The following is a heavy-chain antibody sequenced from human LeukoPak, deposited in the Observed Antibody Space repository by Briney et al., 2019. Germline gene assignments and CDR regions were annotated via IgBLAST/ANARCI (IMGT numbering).Heavy chain of an antibody. D-gene: IGHD5-24*01. CDR3: ARHWDGSYYFDY. Sequence: SETLSLTCTVSGGYISSSSYYWGWIREPPVKGLEGIGSIYYSGSTYYNPSLKSRVTISVDTSKNQFSLKLSSVTAADTAVYYCARHWDGSYYFDYWGHGTLVTVSS. V-gene: IGHV4-39*01. J-gene: IGHJ4*01. CDR1: GGYISSSSYY. CDR2: IYYSGST.